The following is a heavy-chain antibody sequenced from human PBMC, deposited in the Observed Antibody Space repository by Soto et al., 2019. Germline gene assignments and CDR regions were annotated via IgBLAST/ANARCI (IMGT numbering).Heavy chain of an antibody. D-gene: IGHD5-12*01. CDR3: AKGLGSYYYGMDV. J-gene: IGHJ6*02. CDR1: GSTFSSYA. Sequence: PGGSLRLSCAASGSTFSSYAMSWVRQAPGKGLEWVSAISGSGGSTYYADSVKGRFTISRDNSKNTLYLQMNSLRAEDTAVYYCAKGLGSYYYGMDVWGQGTTVTVSS. V-gene: IGHV3-23*01. CDR2: ISGSGGST.